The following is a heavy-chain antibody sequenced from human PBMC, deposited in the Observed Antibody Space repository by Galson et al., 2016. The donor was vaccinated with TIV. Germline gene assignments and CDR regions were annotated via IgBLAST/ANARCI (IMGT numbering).Heavy chain of an antibody. V-gene: IGHV4-61*01. CDR2: VYYSGST. Sequence: ETLSLTCTVSGGSISSGHSYWNWIRQPPGKGLEWIAYVYYSGSTNYNPSLKSRVTISRDTSKNQFSLRLNSVTAADTAVYYCARETSKVVTMDQLYYYMDVWGKGTTVTVSS. CDR1: GGSISSGHSY. D-gene: IGHD2-21*02. CDR3: ARETSKVVTMDQLYYYMDV. J-gene: IGHJ6*03.